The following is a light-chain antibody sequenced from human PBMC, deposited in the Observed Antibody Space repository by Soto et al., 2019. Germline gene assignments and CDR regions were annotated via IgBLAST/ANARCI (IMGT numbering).Light chain of an antibody. Sequence: QSALTQPASVSGSPGQSITISCTGTSNDVGLYNLVSWCQQHPGKAPKLMIYEGSKRPSGVSNRFSGSKSGNTASLTISGLQAEDEADYYCCSYAGHTTSVFGTGTKLTVL. CDR2: EGS. J-gene: IGLJ1*01. CDR1: SNDVGLYNL. V-gene: IGLV2-23*01. CDR3: CSYAGHTTSV.